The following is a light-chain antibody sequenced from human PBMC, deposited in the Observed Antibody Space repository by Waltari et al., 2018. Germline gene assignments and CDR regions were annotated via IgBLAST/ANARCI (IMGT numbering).Light chain of an antibody. J-gene: IGKJ1*01. CDR1: QNVTNN. CDR2: NAS. Sequence: EVVVTQSPATLSLSPGERDSLSCRASQNVTNNFAWFQQRPGQAPRLLIYNASTRATDIPARFSVSGSGTEFTLTINSLQPEDLAIYYCQVRTNWLWTFGQGTKV. CDR3: QVRTNWLWT. V-gene: IGKV3-15*01.